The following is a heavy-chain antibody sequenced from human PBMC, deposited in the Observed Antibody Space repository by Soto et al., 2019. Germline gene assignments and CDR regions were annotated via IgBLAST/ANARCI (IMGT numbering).Heavy chain of an antibody. CDR2: IGTAGDP. Sequence: EVQLVESGGGLVQPGGSLRLSCAASGFTFSSYDMHWVRQATGKGLEWVSAIGTAGDPYYPGSVKGRFTISRENAKNSLYLQKNSLRAGETAVYYCARNGPRGEMGYWGQGTLVTVSS. V-gene: IGHV3-13*05. CDR3: ARNGPRGEMGY. D-gene: IGHD3-16*01. CDR1: GFTFSSYD. J-gene: IGHJ4*02.